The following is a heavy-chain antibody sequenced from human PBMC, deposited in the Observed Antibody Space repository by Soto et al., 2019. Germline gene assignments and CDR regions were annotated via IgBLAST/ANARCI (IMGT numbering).Heavy chain of an antibody. D-gene: IGHD6-19*01. CDR2: ISYDGSNK. Sequence: PGGSLRLSCAAYGFTFSSYAMHWVRQAPGKGLEWVAVISYDGSNKYYADYVKGRFTISRDSAKHTVYLEINSLSIEDAAVYYWAKGPPGGWDWFDIWGQGTMGTFSS. V-gene: IGHV3-30-3*01. CDR3: AKGPPGGWDWFDI. CDR1: GFTFSSYA. J-gene: IGHJ5*02.